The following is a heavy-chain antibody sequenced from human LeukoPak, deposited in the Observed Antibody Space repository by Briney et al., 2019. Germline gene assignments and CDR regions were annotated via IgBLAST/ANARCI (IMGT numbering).Heavy chain of an antibody. D-gene: IGHD3-10*01. CDR3: ARGMVRGVVTPGY. J-gene: IGHJ4*02. CDR1: GGSFRGYY. V-gene: IGHV4-34*01. CDR2: INHSGGT. Sequence: SETLSLTCAVYGGSFRGYYWTWIRQPPGKGLEWIGEINHSGGTNYNPSLKSRVTISVDTSKNQFSLKLSSVTAADTAVYYCARGMVRGVVTPGYWGRGTLVTVST.